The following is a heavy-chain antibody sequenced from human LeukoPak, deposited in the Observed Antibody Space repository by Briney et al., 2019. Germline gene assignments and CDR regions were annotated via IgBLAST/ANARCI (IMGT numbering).Heavy chain of an antibody. CDR2: FSGSGGST. D-gene: IGHD2-15*01. Sequence: GGSLRLSCAASRFTFSSYSMNWVRQAPGKGLEWVSTFSGSGGSTYYADSVKGRFTISRDNSKNTLFLHVNSLRAEDTAVYYCAKSGLNRFDYWGQGTLVTVSS. V-gene: IGHV3-23*01. CDR1: RFTFSSYS. CDR3: AKSGLNRFDY. J-gene: IGHJ4*02.